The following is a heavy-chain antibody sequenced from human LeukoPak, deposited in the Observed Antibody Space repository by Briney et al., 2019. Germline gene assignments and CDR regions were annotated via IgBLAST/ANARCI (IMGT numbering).Heavy chain of an antibody. D-gene: IGHD6-13*01. CDR3: AGTQIAAAGIDCFDY. V-gene: IGHV1-69*13. Sequence: SVKVSCKASGGTFSSYAISWVRQAPGQGLEWMGGIIPIFGTANYAQKFQDRGTITAGESTSTAYMELVSLRYEDTAVYYCAGTQIAAAGIDCFDYWGQGTLVTVSS. CDR2: IIPIFGTA. J-gene: IGHJ4*02. CDR1: GGTFSSYA.